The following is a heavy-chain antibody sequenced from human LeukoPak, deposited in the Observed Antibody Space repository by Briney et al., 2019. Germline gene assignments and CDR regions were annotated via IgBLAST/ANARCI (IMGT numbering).Heavy chain of an antibody. J-gene: IGHJ5*02. CDR2: IIPIFGTA. Sequence: ASVKVSCKASGGTFSSYAISWVRQAPGQGLEWMGGIIPIFGTANYAQKFRGRVTITADESTSTAYMELSSLRSEDTAVYYCAREGSGWYWFWFDPWGQGTLVTVSS. CDR3: AREGSGWYWFWFDP. CDR1: GGTFSSYA. V-gene: IGHV1-69*13. D-gene: IGHD6-19*01.